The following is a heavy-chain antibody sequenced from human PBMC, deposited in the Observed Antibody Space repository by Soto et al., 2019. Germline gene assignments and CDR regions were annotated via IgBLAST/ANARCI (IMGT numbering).Heavy chain of an antibody. V-gene: IGHV1-69*13. CDR3: AGGRDQPQVRLYLES. CDR2: IIPMFGTP. D-gene: IGHD2-2*01. J-gene: IGHJ4*02. Sequence: GASVKVSCKASGGAFTDYIFDWVRQAPGQGLEWMGGIIPMFGTPKYAQKFQHRVTISADVSTGTAYMELTRLRFDDTAVYYCAGGRDQPQVRLYLESWGEGTRVTVS. CDR1: GGAFTDYI.